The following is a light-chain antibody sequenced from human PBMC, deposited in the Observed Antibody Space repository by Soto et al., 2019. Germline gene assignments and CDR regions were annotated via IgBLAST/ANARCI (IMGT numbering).Light chain of an antibody. J-gene: IGKJ5*01. CDR2: DAS. V-gene: IGKV3-11*01. Sequence: EILLPQSPATLSVSPGERHTLSWRASQSVSSNLAWYQQRPGQAPRRLTYDASNRATGIPARFSGSGSGTDFTLTISSLEPEDFAVYYCQQRSNWTPETFGQGTRLEI. CDR3: QQRSNWTPET. CDR1: QSVSSN.